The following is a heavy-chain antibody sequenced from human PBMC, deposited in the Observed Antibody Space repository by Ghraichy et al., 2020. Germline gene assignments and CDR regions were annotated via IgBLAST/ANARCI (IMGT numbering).Heavy chain of an antibody. CDR1: GFTFSNYG. CDR3: ARGSDCSGDTCSPDAFDL. D-gene: IGHD2-15*01. CDR2: VWYDASNQ. Sequence: GGSLRLSCAASGFTFSNYGMHWVRQAPGKGLEWVAVVWYDASNQYYAESVKGRFTISRDNSKNTLFLQMKRLRAEDTAAYYCARGSDCSGDTCSPDAFDLWGQGIMVTVSS. V-gene: IGHV3-33*01. J-gene: IGHJ3*01.